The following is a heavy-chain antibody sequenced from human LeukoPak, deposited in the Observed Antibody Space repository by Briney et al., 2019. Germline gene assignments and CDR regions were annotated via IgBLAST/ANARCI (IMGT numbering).Heavy chain of an antibody. CDR2: IWYDGSKK. J-gene: IGHJ3*02. CDR3: ASNLGARNAFDI. Sequence: PGGSLRLSCAASGYTFSSHGIHWVRQAPGKGLEWVSVIWYDGSKKYYSDSVEGRFTISRDNSKNTLYLQVNSLRAEDTAVYYCASNLGARNAFDIWGQGTMVTVSS. D-gene: IGHD1-1*01. CDR1: GYTFSSHG. V-gene: IGHV3-33*01.